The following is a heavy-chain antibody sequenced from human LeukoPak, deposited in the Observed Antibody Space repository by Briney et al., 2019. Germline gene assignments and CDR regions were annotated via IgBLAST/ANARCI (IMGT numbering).Heavy chain of an antibody. V-gene: IGHV3-21*01. CDR2: VNSNSTYI. Sequence: GGSLRLSCAASGFTFSNYNMTWVRQTPGKGLEWVSSVNSNSTYIYYADSVKGRFTISRDNAKNSLYLQMNSLRAEDTAVYYCASRGHGCVLLCERSLGVLRCFDWPFDHWGQGTLVTVSS. CDR3: ASRGHGCVLLCERSLGVLRCFDWPFDH. CDR1: GFTFSNYN. D-gene: IGHD3-9*01. J-gene: IGHJ4*02.